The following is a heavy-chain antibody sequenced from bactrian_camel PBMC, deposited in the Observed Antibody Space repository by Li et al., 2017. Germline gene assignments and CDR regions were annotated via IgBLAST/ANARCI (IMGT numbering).Heavy chain of an antibody. CDR2: IYLGGGSI. V-gene: IGHV3-2*01. D-gene: IGHD5*01. CDR3: AADPEGLTGWAPWPIFGY. J-gene: IGHJ6*01. CDR1: GFTFSGYF. Sequence: VQLVESGGSLVQPGGSLRLSCVASGFTFSGYFMSWVRQAPGKGLEWVSSIYLGGGSICYADSVKGRFTISKDNAKNTLHLQMNSLKPGDTAVYYCAADPEGLTGWAPWPIFGYWGQGTQVTVS.